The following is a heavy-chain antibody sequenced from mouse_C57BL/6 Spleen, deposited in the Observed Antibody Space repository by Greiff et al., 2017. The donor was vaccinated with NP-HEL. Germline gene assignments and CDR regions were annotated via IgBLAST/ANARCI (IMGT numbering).Heavy chain of an antibody. CDR1: GYAFSSYW. D-gene: IGHD3-2*02. V-gene: IGHV1-80*01. CDR2: IYPGDGDT. CDR3: ARGDSSGYFAY. Sequence: VQLVESGAELVKPGASVKISCKASGYAFSSYWMNWVKQRPGKGLEWIGQIYPGDGDTNYNGKFKGKATLTADKSSSTAYMQLSSLTSEDSAVYFCARGDSSGYFAYWGQGTLVTVSA. J-gene: IGHJ3*01.